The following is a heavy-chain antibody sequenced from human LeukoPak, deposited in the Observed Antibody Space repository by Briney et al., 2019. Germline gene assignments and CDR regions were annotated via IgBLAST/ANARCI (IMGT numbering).Heavy chain of an antibody. CDR3: ARDGDYDSSGYYHVRLKPDY. V-gene: IGHV3-30-3*01. CDR2: ISYDGSNK. J-gene: IGHJ4*02. Sequence: PGGSLRLSCAASGFIFSSYAMHWVRQAPGKGLEWVAVISYDGSNKYYADSVKGRFTISRDNSKNTLYLQMNSLRAGDTAVYYCARDGDYDSSGYYHVRLKPDYWGQGTLVTVSS. D-gene: IGHD3-22*01. CDR1: GFIFSSYA.